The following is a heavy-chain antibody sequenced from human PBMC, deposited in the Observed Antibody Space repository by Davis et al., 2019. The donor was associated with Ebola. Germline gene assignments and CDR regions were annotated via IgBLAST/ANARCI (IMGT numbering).Heavy chain of an antibody. CDR2: IYYSRST. J-gene: IGHJ6*02. CDR3: AADRGVTARGGVGMDV. D-gene: IGHD3-3*01. V-gene: IGHV4-59*01. CDR1: GSSTSSYY. Sequence: SDTLSPTCPLPGSSTSSYYWSWTRQLPGKGLEWNGSIYYSRSTNYNPPLQSRATTSVDMSKNLVSLILSSVTAADTAVYYCAADRGVTARGGVGMDVWGQGTTVTVSS.